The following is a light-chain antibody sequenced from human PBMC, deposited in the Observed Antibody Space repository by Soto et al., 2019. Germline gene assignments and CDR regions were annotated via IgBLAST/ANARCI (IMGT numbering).Light chain of an antibody. CDR2: GVT. CDR3: SSYAGSSNV. J-gene: IGLJ1*01. CDR1: RSDIGSYNS. V-gene: IGLV2-23*02. Sequence: QSALTQPASLSGSPGQSITISCTGTRSDIGSYNSIAWYQQHPGKAPRVVIFGVTKRPSGISDRFSGSKSGYTASLTISGLQAEDEADYFCSSYAGSSNVFGTGTKLTVL.